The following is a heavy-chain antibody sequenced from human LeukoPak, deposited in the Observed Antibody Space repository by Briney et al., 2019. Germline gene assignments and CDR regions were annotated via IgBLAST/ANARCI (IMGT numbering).Heavy chain of an antibody. V-gene: IGHV3-48*03. CDR1: GFTLSSYE. J-gene: IGHJ6*02. Sequence: GGPLRLSCAASGFTLSSYEMNWVRQAPGKGLEWVSYISSSGSTIYYADSVKGRFIISRDNAKNSLYLQMNSLRAEDTAVYYCARDKDMVRGIWNYYFGMDVWGQGTTVTVSS. CDR3: ARDKDMVRGIWNYYFGMDV. CDR2: ISSSGSTI. D-gene: IGHD3-10*01.